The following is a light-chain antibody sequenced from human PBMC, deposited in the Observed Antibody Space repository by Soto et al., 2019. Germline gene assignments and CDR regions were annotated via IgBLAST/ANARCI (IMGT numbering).Light chain of an antibody. J-gene: IGKJ1*01. CDR3: LQYKNWPPWT. CDR2: SAS. Sequence: EVVMTQSPATLSVSPGERATLSCRASQSVSTNLVWYQQKPGQAPSLLIYSASTRATSIPDRFSGSGSGREFILPISSLQSEDFAVYYCLQYKNWPPWTFGQGTKVEIK. V-gene: IGKV3-15*01. CDR1: QSVSTN.